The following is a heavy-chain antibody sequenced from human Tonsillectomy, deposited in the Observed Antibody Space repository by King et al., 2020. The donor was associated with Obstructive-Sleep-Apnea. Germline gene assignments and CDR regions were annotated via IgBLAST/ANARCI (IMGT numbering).Heavy chain of an antibody. Sequence: LQLQESGPGLVKPSETLSLTCTVSGHSISSAYYWGWIRQPPGKGLEWIGNIFHSGSTYYNPSLNSRLTLSVDASKNQFSLKLSSVTAADTAVYYCARGGRIYTTVTPGIDYWGQGTLVTVSS. J-gene: IGHJ4*02. V-gene: IGHV4-38-2*02. CDR2: IFHSGST. D-gene: IGHD4-17*01. CDR1: GHSISSAYY. CDR3: ARGGRIYTTVTPGIDY.